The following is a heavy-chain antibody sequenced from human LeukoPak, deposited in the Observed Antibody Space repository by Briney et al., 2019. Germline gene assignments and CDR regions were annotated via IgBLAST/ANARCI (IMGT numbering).Heavy chain of an antibody. CDR1: AGSINPYY. CDR3: ARDQGYTYGQTHYFDF. J-gene: IGHJ4*02. Sequence: SETLSLTCTVPAGSINPYYWSWIRQSAEKGLEWIGRIYSSGTTKYNPSLQSRVAMSVDKSKNQFSLNLASVTAADTAVYYCARDQGYTYGQTHYFDFWGEGILVTVSS. D-gene: IGHD5-18*01. CDR2: IYSSGTT. V-gene: IGHV4-4*07.